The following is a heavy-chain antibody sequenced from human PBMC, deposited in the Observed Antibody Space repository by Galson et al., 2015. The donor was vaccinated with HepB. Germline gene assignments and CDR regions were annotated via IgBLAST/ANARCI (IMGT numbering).Heavy chain of an antibody. CDR2: LTGSSDIT. V-gene: IGHV3-23*01. CDR1: GFTFSRNA. Sequence: SLRLSCAASGFTFSRNAMSWVRQAPGKGLEWVSPLTGSSDITNIADSAKGRFSISRDNSTNTLYLQMNSLRFEVTAFYYCARTTWRDKNWPIFDSWGQGALVTVSS. D-gene: IGHD1-1*01. J-gene: IGHJ4*02. CDR3: ARTTWRDKNWPIFDS.